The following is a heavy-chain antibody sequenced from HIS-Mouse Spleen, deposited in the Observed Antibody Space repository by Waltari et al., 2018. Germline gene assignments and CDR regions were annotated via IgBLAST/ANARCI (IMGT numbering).Heavy chain of an antibody. CDR1: GGSISSSSYY. CDR3: AREIPYSSSWYDWYFDL. CDR2: IYYSGRT. Sequence: QLQLQESGPGLVKPSETLSLTCTVSGGSISSSSYYWGWIRQPPGKGLEWIGSIYYSGRTYYNPSLKSRVTISVETSKNQFSRKLSSGTAADTAVYYCAREIPYSSSWYDWYFDLWGRGTLVTVSS. V-gene: IGHV4-39*07. J-gene: IGHJ2*01. D-gene: IGHD6-13*01.